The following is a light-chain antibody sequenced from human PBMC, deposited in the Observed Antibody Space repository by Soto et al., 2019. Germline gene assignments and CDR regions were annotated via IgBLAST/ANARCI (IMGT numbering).Light chain of an antibody. V-gene: IGKV3-20*01. CDR1: QSVSSSY. CDR2: GAS. Sequence: EIVLTQFPGTLSLSPGESATLSCRASQSVSSSYLAWYQQKPGQAPRVLIYGASSRASGIPDRFSGSGSGTDFTLTISRLEPEDFAVYYCQQCGSSPLAFGGGTMVEIK. J-gene: IGKJ4*01. CDR3: QQCGSSPLA.